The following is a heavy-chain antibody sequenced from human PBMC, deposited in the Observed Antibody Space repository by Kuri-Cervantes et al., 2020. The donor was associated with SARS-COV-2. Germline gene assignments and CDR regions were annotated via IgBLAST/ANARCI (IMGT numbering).Heavy chain of an antibody. CDR1: GYTFTSYY. CDR2: INPSGGST. Sequence: ASVKVSCKASGYTFTSYYMHWVRQAPGQGLEWMGIINPSGGSTSYAQKFQGRVTMTRDTSTSTVYMELSSLRSEDTAVYYCARAQEHNAQQLAGVDYWGQGTLVTDSS. D-gene: IGHD6-13*01. V-gene: IGHV1-46*01. CDR3: ARAQEHNAQQLAGVDY. J-gene: IGHJ4*02.